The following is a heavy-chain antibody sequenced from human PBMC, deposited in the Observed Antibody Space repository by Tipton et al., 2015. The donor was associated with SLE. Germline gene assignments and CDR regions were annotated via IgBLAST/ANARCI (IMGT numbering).Heavy chain of an antibody. CDR1: GGSVSGGSYY. Sequence: TLSLTCTVSGGSVSGGSYYWGWIRQPPGKGLESIGVVCYSGSTYYNLSLKSRLTISLDTSKNQFSLRLKSVTAADTAVYYCARSGYGLHFDYWGQGTLVTVSS. D-gene: IGHD5-12*01. CDR2: VCYSGST. CDR3: ARSGYGLHFDY. J-gene: IGHJ4*02. V-gene: IGHV4-39*01.